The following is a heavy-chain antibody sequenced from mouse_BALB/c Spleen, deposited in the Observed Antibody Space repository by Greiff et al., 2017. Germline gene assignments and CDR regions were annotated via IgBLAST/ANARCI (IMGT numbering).Heavy chain of an antibody. CDR3: ARSGNYAMDY. CDR2: ISSGSSTI. CDR1: GFTFSSFG. J-gene: IGHJ4*01. V-gene: IGHV5-17*02. D-gene: IGHD3-1*01. Sequence: EVKVVESGGGLVQPGGSRKLSCAASGFTFSSFGMHWVRQAPEEGLEWVAYISSGSSTIYYADTVKGRFTISRDNPKNTLFLQMTSLRSEDTAMYYCARSGNYAMDYWGQGTSVTVSS.